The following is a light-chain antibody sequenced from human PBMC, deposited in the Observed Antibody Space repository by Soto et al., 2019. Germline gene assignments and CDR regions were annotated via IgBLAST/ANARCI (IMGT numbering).Light chain of an antibody. V-gene: IGKV3D-15*01. Sequence: EMVMTQSPATLSVSPGERATLSCRASQSVSSNLAWYQQKPGQAPRLLIYGASIRATGIPARFSGSGSGTEFTLTISSLQSEDFAVYHCQQYNNWPRTFGQGTKVEIK. J-gene: IGKJ1*01. CDR2: GAS. CDR1: QSVSSN. CDR3: QQYNNWPRT.